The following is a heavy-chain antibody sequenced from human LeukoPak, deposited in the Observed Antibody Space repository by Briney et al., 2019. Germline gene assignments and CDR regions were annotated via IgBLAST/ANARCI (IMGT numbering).Heavy chain of an antibody. D-gene: IGHD3-3*01. Sequence: GGSLRLSCAASGFTFSSYAMHWVRQAPGKGLEYVSAISSNGGSTYYANSVKGRFTISRDNSKNTLYLQMGSLRAEDMAVYYCARAASDFWSGYQLRSYWYFDLWGRGTLVTVSS. CDR1: GFTFSSYA. CDR2: ISSNGGST. CDR3: ARAASDFWSGYQLRSYWYFDL. J-gene: IGHJ2*01. V-gene: IGHV3-64*01.